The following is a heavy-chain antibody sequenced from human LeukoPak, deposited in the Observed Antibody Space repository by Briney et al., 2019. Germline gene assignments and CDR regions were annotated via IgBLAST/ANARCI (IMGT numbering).Heavy chain of an antibody. Sequence: GASVKVSCKASGYTFTSYAMHWVRQAPGQRLEWMGWINAGNGNTKYSQKFQGRVTITRDTSASTAYMELSGLRSEDAAVYYCARDSGSGSNDYWGQGTLVTVSS. CDR3: ARDSGSGSNDY. CDR2: INAGNGNT. V-gene: IGHV1-3*01. J-gene: IGHJ4*02. CDR1: GYTFTSYA. D-gene: IGHD1-26*01.